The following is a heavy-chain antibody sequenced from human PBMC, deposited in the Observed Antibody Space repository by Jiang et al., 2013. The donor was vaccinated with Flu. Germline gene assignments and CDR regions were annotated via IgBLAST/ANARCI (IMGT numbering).Heavy chain of an antibody. J-gene: IGHJ4*02. CDR3: ASAGDTAMAHYYFDY. Sequence: SCKASGGTFSSYAISWVRQAPGQGLEWMGGIIPIFGTANYAQKFQGRVTITADESTSTAYMELSSLRSEDTAVYYCASAGDTAMAHYYFDYWGQGTLVTVSS. CDR1: GGTFSSYA. D-gene: IGHD5-18*01. V-gene: IGHV1-69*01. CDR2: IIPIFGTA.